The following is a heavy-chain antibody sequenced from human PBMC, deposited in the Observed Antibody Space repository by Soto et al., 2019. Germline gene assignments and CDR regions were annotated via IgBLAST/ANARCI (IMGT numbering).Heavy chain of an antibody. D-gene: IGHD2-15*01. V-gene: IGHV3-21*01. CDR1: GFTFSSYS. Sequence: EVQLVESGGGLVKPGGSLRLSCAASGFTFSSYSMNWVRQAPGKGLEWVSSISSSSSYIYYADSVKGRFTISRENAKNSLYLQMNSLRAEDTAVYYCASKSVGAADYWGQGTLVTVSS. J-gene: IGHJ4*02. CDR2: ISSSSSYI. CDR3: ASKSVGAADY.